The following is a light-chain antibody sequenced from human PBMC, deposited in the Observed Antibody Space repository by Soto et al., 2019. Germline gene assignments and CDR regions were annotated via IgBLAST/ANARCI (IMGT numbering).Light chain of an antibody. V-gene: IGLV2-14*01. CDR2: EVS. J-gene: IGLJ2*01. CDR1: SSDVGGYNY. CDR3: SSYTSSSTLGV. Sequence: QSALTQPASVSGSPGQSITISCTGTSSDVGGYNYVSWYQKHPGKAPKLMIYEVSNRPSGVSNRFSGPKSGNTASLTISGLPAEDEADYYCSSYTSSSTLGVFGGGTKLTVL.